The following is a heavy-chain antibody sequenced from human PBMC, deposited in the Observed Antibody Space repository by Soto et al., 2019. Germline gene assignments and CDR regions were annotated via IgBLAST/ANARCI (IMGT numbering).Heavy chain of an antibody. Sequence: ETLSLTCAVYGGSFSGYYWSWIRQPPGKGLEWIGEINHSGSTNYNPSLKSRVTISVDTSKNQFSLKLSSVTAADTAVYYCAREALRFLEWFPEGWFDPWGQGTLVTVSS. D-gene: IGHD3-3*01. CDR3: AREALRFLEWFPEGWFDP. CDR2: INHSGST. CDR1: GGSFSGYY. V-gene: IGHV4-34*01. J-gene: IGHJ5*02.